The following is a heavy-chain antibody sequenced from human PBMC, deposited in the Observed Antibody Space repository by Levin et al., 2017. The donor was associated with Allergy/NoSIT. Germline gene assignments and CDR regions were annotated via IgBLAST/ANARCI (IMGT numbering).Heavy chain of an antibody. CDR2: FSMDDGRAT. V-gene: IGHV3-30*04. D-gene: IGHD3-22*01. CDR1: GITFPNYA. Sequence: PGGSLRLSCSASGITFPNYARHWFRKPPGRGRGGGAFFSMDDGRATYYAESVRGGFTVSRDNSKNTFYLQMNSLRADDTGVYYCARGYDSIGEALDIWGQGTMVTVAS. J-gene: IGHJ3*02. CDR3: ARGYDSIGEALDI.